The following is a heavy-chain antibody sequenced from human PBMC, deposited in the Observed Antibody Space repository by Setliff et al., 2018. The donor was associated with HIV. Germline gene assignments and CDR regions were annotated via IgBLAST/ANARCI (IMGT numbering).Heavy chain of an antibody. CDR1: GGPFTSSS. CDR3: ARGGDYDSSGYYVT. CDR2: IIPILGVP. D-gene: IGHD3-22*01. V-gene: IGHV1-69*02. J-gene: IGHJ4*02. Sequence: SVKVSCKASGGPFTSSSIGWVRQAPGQGLEWMGRIIPILGVPRYAQKFQGRVTITADKSTSTFYMHLSSLRAEDTAVYFCARGGDYDSSGYYVTWGQGSLVTVSS.